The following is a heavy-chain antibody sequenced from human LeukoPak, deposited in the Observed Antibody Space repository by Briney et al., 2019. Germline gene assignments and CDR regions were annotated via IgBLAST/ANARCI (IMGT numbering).Heavy chain of an antibody. CDR2: INPNSGGT. CDR1: GYTFTGYY. CDR3: ATATMVRDVHFDY. D-gene: IGHD3-10*01. J-gene: IGHJ4*02. V-gene: IGHV1-2*02. Sequence: GASVKVSCKASGYTFTGYYMHWVRQAPGQGLEWMGWINPNSGGTSYAQKFQGRVTMTRDTSISTAYMELSRLRSDDTAVYYCATATMVRDVHFDYWGQGTLVTVSS.